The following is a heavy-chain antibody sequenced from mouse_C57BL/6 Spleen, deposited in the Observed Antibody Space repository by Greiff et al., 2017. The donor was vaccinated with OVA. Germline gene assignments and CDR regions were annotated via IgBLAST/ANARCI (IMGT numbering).Heavy chain of an antibody. J-gene: IGHJ2*01. CDR2: ISSGSSTI. D-gene: IGHD1-1*01. CDR3: ARSYNYGSRYYFDY. V-gene: IGHV5-17*01. Sequence: EVQVVESGGGLVKPGGSLKLSCAASGFTFSDYGMHWVRQAPEKGLEWVAYISSGSSTIYYADTVKGRFTISRDNAKNTLCLQMISLRSEDTAMYYCARSYNYGSRYYFDYWGKGTTLTVSS. CDR1: GFTFSDYG.